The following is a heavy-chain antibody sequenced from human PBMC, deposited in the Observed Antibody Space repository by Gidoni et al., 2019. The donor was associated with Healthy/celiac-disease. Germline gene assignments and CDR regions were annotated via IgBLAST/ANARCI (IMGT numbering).Heavy chain of an antibody. Sequence: SCTASGFTFGDYAMSWFRQAPGKGLEWVGFIRSKAYGGTTEYAASVKGRLTISRDESKSIAYLQMNTLKTEDTAVYYCTKAVVPAALYYVDYWGQGTLVTVSA. CDR3: TKAVVPAALYYVDY. D-gene: IGHD2-2*01. CDR1: GFTFGDYA. J-gene: IGHJ4*02. V-gene: IGHV3-49*03. CDR2: IRSKAYGGTT.